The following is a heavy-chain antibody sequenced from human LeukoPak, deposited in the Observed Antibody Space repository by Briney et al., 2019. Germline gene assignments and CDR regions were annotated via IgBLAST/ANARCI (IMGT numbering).Heavy chain of an antibody. CDR2: INPSGGST. Sequence: ASVKVSCKASGYTFTSYYMHWVRQAPGQGLEWMGIINPSGGSTSYAQKFQGRVTMTRDMSTSTVYMELSSLRSEDTAVYYCARDSCSGGSCYRYFDLWGRGTLVTVSS. D-gene: IGHD2-15*01. J-gene: IGHJ2*01. CDR3: ARDSCSGGSCYRYFDL. V-gene: IGHV1-46*01. CDR1: GYTFTSYY.